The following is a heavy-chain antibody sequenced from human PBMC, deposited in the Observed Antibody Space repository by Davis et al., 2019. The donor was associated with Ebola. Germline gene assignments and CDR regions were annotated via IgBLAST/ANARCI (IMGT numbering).Heavy chain of an antibody. CDR2: ISAYNGNT. Sequence: ASVTVSCKASGGTFSSYAISWVRQAPGQGLEWMGWISAYNGNTNYAQKLQGRVTMTTDTSTSTAYMELRSLRSDDTAVYYCARVLESRYCSSTSCSHNWFDPCGQGTLVTVSS. CDR1: GGTFSSYA. J-gene: IGHJ5*02. CDR3: ARVLESRYCSSTSCSHNWFDP. V-gene: IGHV1-18*01. D-gene: IGHD2-2*01.